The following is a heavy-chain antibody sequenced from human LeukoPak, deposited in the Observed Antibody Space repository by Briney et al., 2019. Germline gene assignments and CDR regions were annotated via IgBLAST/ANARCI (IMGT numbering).Heavy chain of an antibody. CDR2: IYSGGST. D-gene: IGHD6-13*01. J-gene: IGHJ2*01. CDR1: GFTVSSNY. CDR3: ARAGYSSTWDPEHFDL. Sequence: GGSVRLSCAASGFTVSSNYMSWVRQAPRKGLEWVSVIYSGGSTYYADSVKGRFTMSRDNSKNTLYLQMNSLRGEDTAVYYCARAGYSSTWDPEHFDLWGRGTLVTVSS. V-gene: IGHV3-66*01.